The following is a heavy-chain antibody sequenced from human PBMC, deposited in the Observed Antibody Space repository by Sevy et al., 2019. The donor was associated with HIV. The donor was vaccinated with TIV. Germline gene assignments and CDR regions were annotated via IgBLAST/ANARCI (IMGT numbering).Heavy chain of an antibody. CDR2: STTKTDGEPT. V-gene: IGHV3-15*07. CDR1: GFTFSNAW. D-gene: IGHD1-26*01. CDR3: TIDVGLGATYY. Sequence: GGSLRLSCVASGFTFSNAWVNWVRQAPGKGLEWVGRSTTKTDGEPTDYAAPVKDRFTISRADSKNTLYLQMNSLRTEDTAVYYCTIDVGLGATYYWGQRTLVTVSS. J-gene: IGHJ4*02.